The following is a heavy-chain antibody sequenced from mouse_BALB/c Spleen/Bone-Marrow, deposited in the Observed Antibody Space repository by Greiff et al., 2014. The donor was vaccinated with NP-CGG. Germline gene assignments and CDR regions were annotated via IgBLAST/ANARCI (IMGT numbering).Heavy chain of an antibody. D-gene: IGHD1-1*01. CDR1: GYSFTIYW. CDR3: TRFGSTYDWYFDV. CDR2: IYPGNSDT. J-gene: IGHJ1*01. V-gene: IGHV1-5*01. Sequence: VQLQQSGTVLARPGASVKMSCKASGYSFTIYWMHWVKQRPGQGLEWIGAIYPGNSDTSYNQKFKGKAKLTAVTSASTAYMGLSSLTNEDSAVYYCTRFGSTYDWYFDVWGAGTTATVSS.